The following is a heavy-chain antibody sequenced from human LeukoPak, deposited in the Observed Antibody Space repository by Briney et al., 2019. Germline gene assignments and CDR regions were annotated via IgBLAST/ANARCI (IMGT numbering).Heavy chain of an antibody. CDR1: GFTFSSYA. J-gene: IGHJ3*02. D-gene: IGHD3-3*01. V-gene: IGHV3-21*01. CDR2: ISSSSSYI. Sequence: TGGSLRLSCAASGFTFSSYAMSWVRQAPGKGLEWVSSISSSSSYIYYADSVKGRFTISRDNAKNSLYLQMNSLRAEDTAVYYCARDPILDRGDAFDIWGQGTMVTVSS. CDR3: ARDPILDRGDAFDI.